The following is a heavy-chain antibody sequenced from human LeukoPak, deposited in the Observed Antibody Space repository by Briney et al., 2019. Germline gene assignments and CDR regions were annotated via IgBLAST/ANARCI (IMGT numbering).Heavy chain of an antibody. Sequence: ASVTVSCKASGYTFTSYGISWVRQAPGQGLEWMGWISAYNGNTNYAQKLQGRVTMTTDTSTSTAYMELSRLRSDDTAVYYCARARYSSSWYKLHSHFDYWGQGTLVTVSS. CDR3: ARARYSSSWYKLHSHFDY. D-gene: IGHD6-13*01. CDR2: ISAYNGNT. V-gene: IGHV1-18*01. J-gene: IGHJ4*02. CDR1: GYTFTSYG.